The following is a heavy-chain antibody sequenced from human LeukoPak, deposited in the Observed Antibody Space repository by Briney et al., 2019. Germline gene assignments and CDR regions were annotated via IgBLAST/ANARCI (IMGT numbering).Heavy chain of an antibody. V-gene: IGHV4-39*01. CDR3: ARRSQTTAGRGIDD. CDR1: GASISSSSSYF. D-gene: IGHD6-13*01. J-gene: IGHJ4*02. Sequence: SETLSLTCTVSGASISSSSSYFWAWIRQPPGKGLKWIGTMSNSGTTYYNPSLKSRVTISGDMSKNQFSLKLTSVTAADTAVFYCARRSQTTAGRGIDDWGQGTLVTVSS. CDR2: MSNSGTT.